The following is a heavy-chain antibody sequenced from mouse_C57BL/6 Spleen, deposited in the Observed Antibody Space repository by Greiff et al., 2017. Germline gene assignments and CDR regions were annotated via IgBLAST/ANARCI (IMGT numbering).Heavy chain of an antibody. CDR1: GYTFTDYE. J-gene: IGHJ4*01. CDR3: TRCDCYPYYYAMDY. CDR2: IDPETGGT. V-gene: IGHV1-15*01. Sequence: VQLQQSGAELVRPGASVTLSCKASGYTFTDYEMHWVKQTPVHGLEWIGAIDPETGGTAYNQKFKGKAILTADKSSSTAYMELRSLTSEDSAVYYCTRCDCYPYYYAMDYWGQGTSVTVSS. D-gene: IGHD2-3*01.